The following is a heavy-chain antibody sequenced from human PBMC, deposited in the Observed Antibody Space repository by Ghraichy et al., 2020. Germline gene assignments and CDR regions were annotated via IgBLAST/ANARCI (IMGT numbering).Heavy chain of an antibody. CDR3: TKERQGTKWLVES. J-gene: IGHJ1*01. Sequence: GGSLRLSCAASGFSFGDYSMHWVRQGPGKSPEWVSVIDRRATTTYYADSVRGRFTISRDNRKNYVFLQMNSLRTDDSALYYCTKERQGTKWLVESWGQGTLVTVSS. CDR1: GFSFGDYS. V-gene: IGHV3-43*01. D-gene: IGHD3-22*01. CDR2: IDRRATTT.